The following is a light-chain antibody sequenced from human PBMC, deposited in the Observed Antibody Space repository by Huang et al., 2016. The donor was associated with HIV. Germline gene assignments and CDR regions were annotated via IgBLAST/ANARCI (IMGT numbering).Light chain of an antibody. J-gene: IGKJ5*01. Sequence: EIVLTQSPATLSLSPGERATLSCRARQSVASYLAWYQQRPGQAPRLLIYDASNRATGIPARFSGGGSGTDFTLTISSLEPEDFAVYYCQQRSNWITFGQGTRLEIK. V-gene: IGKV3-11*01. CDR2: DAS. CDR1: QSVASY. CDR3: QQRSNWIT.